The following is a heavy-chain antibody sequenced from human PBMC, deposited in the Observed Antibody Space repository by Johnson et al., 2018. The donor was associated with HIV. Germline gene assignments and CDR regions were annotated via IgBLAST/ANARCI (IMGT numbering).Heavy chain of an antibody. CDR1: GFTFDDYG. J-gene: IGHJ3*02. CDR3: ARDPNYNSVDAFDI. Sequence: VQLVESGGGVVQPGRSLRLSCAASGFTFDDYGMSWVRQAPGKGLEWVSGINWNGGSTTYADSVKGRFTISRDNAKNSLYLQMNSLRDEDTALYYCARDPNYNSVDAFDIWGQGTMVTVSS. V-gene: IGHV3-20*04. D-gene: IGHD3-10*01. CDR2: INWNGGST.